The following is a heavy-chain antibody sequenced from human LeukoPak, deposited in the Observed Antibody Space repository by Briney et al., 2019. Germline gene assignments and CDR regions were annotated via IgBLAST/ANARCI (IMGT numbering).Heavy chain of an antibody. V-gene: IGHV1-69*13. CDR3: ARADVNYDFSHDAFDI. D-gene: IGHD3-3*01. Sequence: SVKVSCKASGGTFSSYAISWVRQAPGQGLEWMGGIIPIFGTANYAQKFQGRVTITADESTSTAYMELSSLRSEDTAVYYCARADVNYDFSHDAFDIWGQGTMVTVSS. J-gene: IGHJ3*02. CDR2: IIPIFGTA. CDR1: GGTFSSYA.